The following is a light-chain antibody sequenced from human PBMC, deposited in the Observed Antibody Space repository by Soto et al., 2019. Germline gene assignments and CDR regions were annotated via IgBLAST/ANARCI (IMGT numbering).Light chain of an antibody. CDR3: QQRRVWPLT. CDR1: QSVSNY. CDR2: DSS. V-gene: IGKV3-11*01. J-gene: IGKJ4*01. Sequence: VLTQSPAILSLSPGERATLFCRASQSVSNYLAWYQQRPGQAPRLLIYDSSNRATGIPARFSASGSGTDVTLTSSSLEPEDFAVYYCQQRRVWPLTFGGGTKVEIK.